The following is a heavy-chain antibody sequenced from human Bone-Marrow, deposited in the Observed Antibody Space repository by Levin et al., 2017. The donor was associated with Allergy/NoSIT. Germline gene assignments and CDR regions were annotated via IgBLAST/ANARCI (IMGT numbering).Heavy chain of an antibody. J-gene: IGHJ4*02. CDR1: GGSLSSDNYF. V-gene: IGHV4-39*01. CDR3: ARLQRWLPKVDY. Sequence: SETLSLTCTVSGGSLSSDNYFWGWIRQPPGKGLVWVGSIYDGGKTDYNPSLKSRVTISVDTSNNQFSLKLSSVTAADMAVYFCARLQRWLPKVDYWGRGTLVTVSS. CDR2: IYDGGKT. D-gene: IGHD6-19*01.